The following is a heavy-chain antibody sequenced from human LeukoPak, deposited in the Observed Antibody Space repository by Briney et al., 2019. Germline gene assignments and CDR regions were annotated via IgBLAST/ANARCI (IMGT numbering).Heavy chain of an antibody. Sequence: ASVNVSCKASGYTFTRYGFSWVRQAPGQGLEWMGWISGYNGNTHYEQSFQGRATMTTDKSTSPAYMELRSLRSDDTAMYYCASWVGSSYNDYWGQGTLVTVSS. V-gene: IGHV1-18*01. CDR1: GYTFTRYG. CDR3: ASWVGSSYNDY. D-gene: IGHD1-14*01. J-gene: IGHJ4*02. CDR2: ISGYNGNT.